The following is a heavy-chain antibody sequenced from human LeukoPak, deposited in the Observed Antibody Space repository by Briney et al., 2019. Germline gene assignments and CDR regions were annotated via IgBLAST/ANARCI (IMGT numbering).Heavy chain of an antibody. D-gene: IGHD3-10*01. V-gene: IGHV4-59*02. CDR1: GASVRGYY. CDR3: ARGYGSGSYNNINQ. CDR2: IHYTGNT. Sequence: SETLSLTCTVSGASVRGYYWSWIRQPPGKGLEWIGYIHYTGNTDYNPSLTSRVTMSVDTSKNQFSLMLTSVTAADTAVYYCARGYGSGSYNNINQWGQGLLVAVSS. J-gene: IGHJ4*02.